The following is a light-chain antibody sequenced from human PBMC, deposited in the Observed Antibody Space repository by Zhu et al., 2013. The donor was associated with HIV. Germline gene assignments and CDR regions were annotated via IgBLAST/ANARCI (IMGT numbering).Light chain of an antibody. CDR1: QKILYSSTNKNY. V-gene: IGKV4-1*01. CDR2: WAS. Sequence: DIVMTQSPDSLAVSLGERATINCKSSQKILYSSTNKNYLAWYQQQPGQPPKLLIYWASTRESGVPDRFSGSGSGTDFTLTISSLQAEDVAVYYCQQYYNTPYTFGQGTKAGDQT. CDR3: QQYYNTPYT. J-gene: IGKJ2*01.